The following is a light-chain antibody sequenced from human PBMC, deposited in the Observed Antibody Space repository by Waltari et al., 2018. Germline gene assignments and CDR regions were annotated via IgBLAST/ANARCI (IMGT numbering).Light chain of an antibody. CDR2: YTS. CDR3: QQYKRWPRT. Sequence: DLKMTQSHSTLSASVGDRVTITCRASQSRDNWLAWYQQKPGEAPKLLIYYTSTIQSGVPSRFIGSASGTEYTLTNSNLQPDDFAVYYCQQYKRWPRTSGQGTKVEIK. V-gene: IGKV1-5*03. J-gene: IGKJ1*01. CDR1: QSRDNW.